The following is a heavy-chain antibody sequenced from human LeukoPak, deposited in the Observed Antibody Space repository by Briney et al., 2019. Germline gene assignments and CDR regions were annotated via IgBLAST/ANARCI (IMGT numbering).Heavy chain of an antibody. CDR1: GFTFSSYA. D-gene: IGHD6-13*01. Sequence: GGSLRLSCAASGFTFSSYAMSWVRQAPGKGLEWVSAISDSGGRTYYAGSVKGRFTISRDNSKNTLYLQMNSLRAEDTAVYYCAKDQQAAAAFDYWGQGTLVTVSS. V-gene: IGHV3-23*01. J-gene: IGHJ4*02. CDR3: AKDQQAAAAFDY. CDR2: ISDSGGRT.